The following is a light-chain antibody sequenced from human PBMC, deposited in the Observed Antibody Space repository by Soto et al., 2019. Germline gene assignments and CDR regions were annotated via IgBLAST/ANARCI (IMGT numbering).Light chain of an antibody. J-gene: IGLJ3*02. CDR2: EVS. CDR3: TSYSRGSTRWV. V-gene: IGLV2-14*01. CDR1: SSDVGGYDY. Sequence: QSALTQPASVSGSPGQSITISCTGTSSDVGGYDYVSWYQQHPGKAPKLMIYEVSYRPSGVSSRFSGSKSGNTASLTISGLQTDDEADYYCTSYSRGSTRWVFGGGTKLTVL.